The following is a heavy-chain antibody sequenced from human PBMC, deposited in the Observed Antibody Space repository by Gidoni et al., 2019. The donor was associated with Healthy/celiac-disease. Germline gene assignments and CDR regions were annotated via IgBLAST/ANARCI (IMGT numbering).Heavy chain of an antibody. CDR3: TRHYSSSWLTVGPL. CDR1: GFPFSGSA. CDR2: IRSKANSYAT. J-gene: IGHJ3*01. V-gene: IGHV3-73*02. D-gene: IGHD6-13*01. Sequence: EVQLVESGGGLVQPGGSLKLSCAASGFPFSGSAMHWVRQASGKGLEWVGRIRSKANSYATAYAASVKGRFTISRDDSKNTAYLQMNSLKTEDTAVYYCTRHYSSSWLTVGPLWGQGTMVTVSS.